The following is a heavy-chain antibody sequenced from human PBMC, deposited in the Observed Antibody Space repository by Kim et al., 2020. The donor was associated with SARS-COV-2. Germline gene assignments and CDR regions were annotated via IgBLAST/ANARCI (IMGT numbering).Heavy chain of an antibody. CDR2: FNPNSGGT. CDR3: ARSNAFGSGSYSPDRYYYYYGMDV. D-gene: IGHD3-10*01. CDR1: GYTFTGYY. V-gene: IGHV1-2*02. Sequence: ASVKVSCKASGYTFTGYYMHWVRQAPGQGLEWMGWFNPNSGGTNYAQKFQGRVTMTRDTSISTAYMELSRLRSDDTAVYYCARSNAFGSGSYSPDRYYYYYGMDVWGQGTTVTVSS. J-gene: IGHJ6*02.